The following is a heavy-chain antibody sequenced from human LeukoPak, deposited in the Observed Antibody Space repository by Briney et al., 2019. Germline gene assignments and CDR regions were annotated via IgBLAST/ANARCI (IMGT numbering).Heavy chain of an antibody. J-gene: IGHJ4*02. CDR1: GGSISSGSYY. V-gene: IGHV4-61*02. CDR3: ARDGGTGYFDY. CDR2: IYSSGST. Sequence: SETLSLTCTVSGGSISSGSYYWSWIRQPAGKGLEWIGRIYSSGSTNYNPSLKSRVTISVDTSKNQFSLNLSSVTAADTAVYSCARDGGTGYFDYWGQGTLVTISS. D-gene: IGHD3-16*01.